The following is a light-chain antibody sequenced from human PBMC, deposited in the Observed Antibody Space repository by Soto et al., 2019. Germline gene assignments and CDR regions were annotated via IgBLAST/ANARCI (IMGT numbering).Light chain of an antibody. CDR1: SSNIGTNY. Sequence: QSVLTQPPSVPAAPGQKVTISCSGRSSNIGTNYVSWYQQLPGRAPKLVIFDNSNRPSGIPDRFSGSKSGSSATLGVTGLQTGDEADYYCGTWDSDLSAEVFGGGTKLTVL. V-gene: IGLV1-51*01. J-gene: IGLJ3*02. CDR3: GTWDSDLSAEV. CDR2: DNS.